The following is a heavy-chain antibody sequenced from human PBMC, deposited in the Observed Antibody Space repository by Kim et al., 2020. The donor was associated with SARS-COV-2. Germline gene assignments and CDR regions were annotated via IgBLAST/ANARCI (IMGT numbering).Heavy chain of an antibody. Sequence: GGSLRLSCAASGFTFSSYSMNWVRQAPGKGLEWVASISNSGSDIYYADSVKGRFTISRDNAKNSLYLQMNSLRAEDTAVYYCARGGGMATWGYYYYYYGMDVWGQGTTVTVSS. CDR2: ISNSGSDI. D-gene: IGHD5-12*01. J-gene: IGHJ6*02. CDR1: GFTFSSYS. V-gene: IGHV3-21*01. CDR3: ARGGGMATWGYYYYYYGMDV.